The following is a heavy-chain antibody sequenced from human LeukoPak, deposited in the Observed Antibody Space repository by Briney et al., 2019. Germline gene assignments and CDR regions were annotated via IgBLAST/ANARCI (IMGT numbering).Heavy chain of an antibody. CDR3: AKDVGKWESLHFFDY. J-gene: IGHJ4*02. CDR2: ISNNGGYT. CDR1: GFTFSSSA. V-gene: IGHV3-23*01. D-gene: IGHD1-26*01. Sequence: GGSLRLSCAASGFTFSSSAMSWVRQAPGKGLEWVSAISNNGGYTYYADSVQGRFTISRDNSKSTLCLQMNSLRAEDTAVYYCAKDVGKWESLHFFDYWGQGTLVTVSS.